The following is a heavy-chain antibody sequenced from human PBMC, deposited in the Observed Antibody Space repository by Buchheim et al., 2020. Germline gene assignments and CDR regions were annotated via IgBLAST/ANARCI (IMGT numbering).Heavy chain of an antibody. CDR3: AREGAMPYVPVGY. V-gene: IGHV4-4*02. Sequence: QLQLEESGPRLVEPSGTLSLTCAVSGASIDIDNWWSWVRQPPGKGLEWIGEIHINGKTNYNPSLRSRGAISMATSKNNLYLNLYSVSAADTAVYYCAREGAMPYVPVGYWGQGAL. J-gene: IGHJ4*02. D-gene: IGHD4-23*01. CDR2: IHINGKT. CDR1: GASIDIDNW.